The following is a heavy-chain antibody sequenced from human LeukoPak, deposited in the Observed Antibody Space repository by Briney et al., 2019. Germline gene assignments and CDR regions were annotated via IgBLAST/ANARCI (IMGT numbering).Heavy chain of an antibody. CDR3: ARDASGSFYDY. Sequence: GGSLRLSCVASGFTFSTYWMTWVRQAPGKVLEWVANINQDGSEKYYVDSVKGRFTISRDNPKNSLYLQMDSLRAEDTAMYYCARDASGSFYDYWGQGTLVIVSS. CDR1: GFTFSTYW. D-gene: IGHD1-26*01. CDR2: INQDGSEK. V-gene: IGHV3-7*01. J-gene: IGHJ4*02.